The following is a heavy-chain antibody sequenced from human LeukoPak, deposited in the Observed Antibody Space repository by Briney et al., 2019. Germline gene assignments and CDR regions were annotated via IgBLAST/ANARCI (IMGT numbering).Heavy chain of an antibody. V-gene: IGHV3-21*01. CDR3: ARNYYGSGSYYY. CDR1: GFTFSSYS. D-gene: IGHD3-10*01. Sequence: GGSLRLSCAASGFTFSSYSMNWVRQAPGKGLEWVSSVSSSSSYIYYADSVKGRFTISRDNAKNSLYLQMNSLRAEDTAVYYCARNYYGSGSYYYWGQGTLVTVSS. CDR2: VSSSSSYI. J-gene: IGHJ4*02.